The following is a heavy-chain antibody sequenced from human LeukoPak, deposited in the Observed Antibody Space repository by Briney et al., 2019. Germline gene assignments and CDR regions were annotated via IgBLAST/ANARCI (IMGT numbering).Heavy chain of an antibody. CDR1: GFTFSSYA. J-gene: IGHJ4*02. CDR3: ARSPDPPYDSSGYYPPDLDY. CDR2: ISGSGGST. V-gene: IGHV3-23*01. D-gene: IGHD3-22*01. Sequence: PGGSLRLSCAASGFTFSSYAMSWVRQAPGKGLEWVSAISGSGGSTYYADSVKGRFTISRDNSKNTLYLQMNSLRAEDTAVYYCARSPDPPYDSSGYYPPDLDYWGQGTLVTVSS.